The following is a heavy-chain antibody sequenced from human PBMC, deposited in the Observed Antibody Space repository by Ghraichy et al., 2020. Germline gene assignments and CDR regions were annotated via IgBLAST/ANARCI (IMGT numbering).Heavy chain of an antibody. CDR2: IYWDDDK. J-gene: IGHJ5*02. V-gene: IGHV2-5*02. CDR3: AHMGHLWFGELSFDP. Sequence: SGPTLVKPTQTLTLTCTFSGFSLSTSGVGVGWIRQPPGKALEWLALIYWDDDKRYSPSLKSRLTITKDTSKNQVVLTMTNMDPVDTATYYCAHMGHLWFGELSFDPWGQGTLVTVSS. CDR1: GFSLSTSGVG. D-gene: IGHD3-10*01.